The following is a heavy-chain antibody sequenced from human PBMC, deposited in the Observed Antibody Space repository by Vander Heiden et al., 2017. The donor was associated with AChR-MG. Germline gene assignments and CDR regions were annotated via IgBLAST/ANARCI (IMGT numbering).Heavy chain of an antibody. D-gene: IGHD4-17*01. V-gene: IGHV4-59*01. CDR1: NRSISDYF. CDR3: ARAGIYTYGAYYIGGQCDS. J-gene: IGHJ4*02. Sequence: QVQLQESGPGLVQPAATLSLACSGSNRSISDYFWSWIRQSPGKKLEWMGNIDHRGGTNYNPSLKTGGTISLDTSKSHFFLNLSSVTAADTAVYYCARAGIYTYGAYYIGGQCDSWAQGTLVTVSS. CDR2: IDHRGGT.